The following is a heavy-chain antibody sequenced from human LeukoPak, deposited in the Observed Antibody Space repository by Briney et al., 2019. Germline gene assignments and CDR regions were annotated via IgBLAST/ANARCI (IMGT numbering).Heavy chain of an antibody. Sequence: GGSLRLSCAASGFTFSDYWMSWVRQAPGRGLEWVANIKQDGSVKYYVDSVKGRFTISRDNGEKSLYLQMSSLRADNTAVYYCVRDHYNSGDPFFDYWGQGSLVTVSS. CDR2: IKQDGSVK. V-gene: IGHV3-7*03. CDR1: GFTFSDYW. J-gene: IGHJ4*02. D-gene: IGHD3-10*01. CDR3: VRDHYNSGDPFFDY.